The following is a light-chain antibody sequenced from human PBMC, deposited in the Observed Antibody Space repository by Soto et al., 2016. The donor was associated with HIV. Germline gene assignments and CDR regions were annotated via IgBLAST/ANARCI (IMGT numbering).Light chain of an antibody. CDR2: AAS. CDR1: QSISTW. J-gene: IGKJ1*01. Sequence: DIQMTQSPSTLSASVGDRVTITCRASQSISTWLAWYQQKPGKAPKLLLYAASRLESGVPSRFSGSGSGTEFTLTISSLQPDDFATYYCQQYNSYPWTFGQGTKVEIK. CDR3: QQYNSYPWT. V-gene: IGKV1-5*01.